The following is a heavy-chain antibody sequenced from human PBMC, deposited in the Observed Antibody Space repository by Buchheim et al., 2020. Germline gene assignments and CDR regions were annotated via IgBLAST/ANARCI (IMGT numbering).Heavy chain of an antibody. CDR3: AREDSSWYLGPSDNWFDP. Sequence: QLQLQESGPGLVKPSETLSLTCTVSGGSISSSSYYWGWIRQPPGKGLEWIGSIYYSGSTYYNPSLKSRVTISVDTSKNQFSLKLSSVTAADTAVYYCAREDSSWYLGPSDNWFDPWGQGTL. V-gene: IGHV4-39*01. CDR2: IYYSGST. D-gene: IGHD6-13*01. J-gene: IGHJ5*02. CDR1: GGSISSSSYY.